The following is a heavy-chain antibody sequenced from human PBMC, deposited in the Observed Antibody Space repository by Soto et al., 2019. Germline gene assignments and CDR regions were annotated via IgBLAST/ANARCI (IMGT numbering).Heavy chain of an antibody. J-gene: IGHJ4*02. Sequence: EVLLVESGGDLVQPGGSLRLSCAASGLSLSDDYIDWVRQAPGKGLEWVGRTKDKAYSYTTEYAASVKGRVTTSKDDTRKSEFLQMCRLKTEDTAVYYCASIRGVFGYWGQGPLVTVSS. CDR3: ASIRGVFGY. CDR2: TKDKAYSYTT. D-gene: IGHD3-10*01. V-gene: IGHV3-72*01. CDR1: GLSLSDDY.